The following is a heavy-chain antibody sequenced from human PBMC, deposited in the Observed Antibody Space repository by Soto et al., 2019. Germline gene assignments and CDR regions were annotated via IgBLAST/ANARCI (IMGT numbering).Heavy chain of an antibody. CDR2: ISGSGGST. J-gene: IGHJ3*02. D-gene: IGHD3-16*02. V-gene: IGHV3-23*01. Sequence: GGSLRLSCAASGFTFSSYAMSRVRQAPRKGLEWVSAISGSGGSTYYADSVKGRFTISRDNSKNTLYLQMNSLRAEDTAVYYCAKDITPYDYIWRSYRLDAFDIWGQGTMVTVSS. CDR3: AKDITPYDYIWRSYRLDAFDI. CDR1: GFTFSSYA.